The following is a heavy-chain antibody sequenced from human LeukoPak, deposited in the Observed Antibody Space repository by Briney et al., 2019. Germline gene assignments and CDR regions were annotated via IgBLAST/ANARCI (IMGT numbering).Heavy chain of an antibody. D-gene: IGHD4-23*01. Sequence: PSETLSLTCTVSGGSISSSGYCWGWIRQPPGRGLEWMGSICYPGTTYYRPSLKSRATISQDTSKNQFSLNLNSVTAADTAVYYCARNYGGNSGWFDPWGQGTLVTVSS. V-gene: IGHV4-39*07. J-gene: IGHJ5*02. CDR3: ARNYGGNSGWFDP. CDR2: ICYPGTT. CDR1: GGSISSSGYC.